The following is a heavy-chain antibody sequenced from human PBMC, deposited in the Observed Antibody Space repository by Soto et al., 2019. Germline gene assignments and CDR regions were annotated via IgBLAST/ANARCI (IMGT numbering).Heavy chain of an antibody. J-gene: IGHJ4*01. V-gene: IGHV1-69*06. D-gene: IGHD5-12*01. CDR3: ATLRVRGGPLRFED. CDR1: GGLISKYS. Sequence: QVQLVQSGAEVRKPGSSVKVSCKTSGGLISKYSFNWVRQAPGQGLEWMGGVLPISGSTDYAQKFQGILTITADRSTSTVYMELSRLRSDDTANYYCATLRVRGGPLRFEDGGQGMLISVSS. CDR2: VLPISGST.